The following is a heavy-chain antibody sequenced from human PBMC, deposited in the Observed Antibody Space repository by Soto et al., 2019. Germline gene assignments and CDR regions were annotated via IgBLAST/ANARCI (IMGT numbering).Heavy chain of an antibody. CDR2: IKTKIEGGTT. Sequence: PGGSLRLSCAASGFTFSNTWINWVRQAPGRGLEWVGRIKTKIEGGTTNYAAPVKGRFTVSGDDSKNTVYLHMNSLRTEDTAVYYCTADIPNISANYGMDVWGQGTTVTVSS. V-gene: IGHV3-15*07. CDR3: TADIPNISANYGMDV. D-gene: IGHD6-25*01. J-gene: IGHJ6*02. CDR1: GFTFSNTW.